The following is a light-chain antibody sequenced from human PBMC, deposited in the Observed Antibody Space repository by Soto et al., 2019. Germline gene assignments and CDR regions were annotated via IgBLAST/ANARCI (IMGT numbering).Light chain of an antibody. CDR1: QSLTSYK. V-gene: IGKV3-20*01. J-gene: IGKJ1*01. CDR2: GAS. CDR3: LQYDTAPRT. Sequence: PGARATLSCRASQSLTSYKLAWYQQKPGQSPRLLIYGASSRAPGIPDRFSGSGSGTDFTFTISRLEPEDYAVYYCLQYDTAPRTFGQGTKVDIK.